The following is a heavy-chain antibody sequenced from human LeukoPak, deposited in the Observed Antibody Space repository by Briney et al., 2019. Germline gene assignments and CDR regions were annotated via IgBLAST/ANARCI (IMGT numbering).Heavy chain of an antibody. CDR1: GFTFSSYS. CDR2: ISGSGGST. V-gene: IGHV3-23*01. CDR3: ARGVVTDFDY. Sequence: GGSLRLSCAASGFTFSSYSMNWVRQAPGKGLEWVSAISGSGGSTYYADSVKGRFTISRDNSKNTLYLQMNSLRAEDTAVYYCARGVVTDFDYWGQGTLVTVSS. D-gene: IGHD3-22*01. J-gene: IGHJ4*02.